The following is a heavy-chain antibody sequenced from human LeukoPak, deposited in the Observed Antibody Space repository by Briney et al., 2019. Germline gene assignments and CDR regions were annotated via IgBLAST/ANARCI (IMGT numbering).Heavy chain of an antibody. D-gene: IGHD2-15*01. Sequence: GSLRLSCAASGFTFSSYGMHWVRQAPDKGLEWVAVIWYDGSNKYYADSVKGRFTISRDNSKNTLYLQMNSLRAEDTAVYYCARGGAGDNYFDYWGQGTLVTVSS. CDR2: IWYDGSNK. CDR3: ARGGAGDNYFDY. V-gene: IGHV3-33*01. J-gene: IGHJ4*02. CDR1: GFTFSSYG.